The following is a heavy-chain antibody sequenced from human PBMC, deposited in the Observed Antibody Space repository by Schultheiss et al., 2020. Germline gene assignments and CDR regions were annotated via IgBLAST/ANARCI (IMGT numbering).Heavy chain of an antibody. CDR2: ISSSGSTI. CDR3: ARDRGPGEQLAFDY. CDR1: GFTFSDYY. D-gene: IGHD6-6*01. J-gene: IGHJ4*02. Sequence: GGSLRLSCAASGFTFSDYYMSWIRQAPGKGLEWVSYISSSGSTIYYADSVKGRFTISRDNSKNTLYLQMNSLRAEDTAVYYCARDRGPGEQLAFDYWGQGTLVTVSS. V-gene: IGHV3-11*04.